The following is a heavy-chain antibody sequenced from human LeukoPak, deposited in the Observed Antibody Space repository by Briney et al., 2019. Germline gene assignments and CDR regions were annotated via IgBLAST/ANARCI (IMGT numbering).Heavy chain of an antibody. Sequence: GGSLRLSCAASGFIFNSYTMHWVRQAPGKGLEWVATISYDGSKKYYGDSVKGRFTISRDNSKKKVYLQMNSLRPEDTAVYYCAKGDLYDYVWGSQDYWGQGTLVTVSS. CDR2: ISYDGSKK. CDR3: AKGDLYDYVWGSQDY. CDR1: GFIFNSYT. V-gene: IGHV3-30*18. D-gene: IGHD3-16*01. J-gene: IGHJ4*02.